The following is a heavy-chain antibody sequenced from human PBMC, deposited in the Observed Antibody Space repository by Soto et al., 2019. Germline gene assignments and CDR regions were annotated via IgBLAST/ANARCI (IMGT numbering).Heavy chain of an antibody. J-gene: IGHJ6*02. Sequence: LRLSCSASGFTFSSYAMHWVSQAPGKGLQYVSAISSNGGSTYYADSVKGRFTISRDNSKNTLYLQMSSLRAEDTAVYYCVKEGDFWSGSPSYYGMDVWGQGTTVTVSS. CDR2: ISSNGGST. V-gene: IGHV3-64D*06. CDR1: GFTFSSYA. CDR3: VKEGDFWSGSPSYYGMDV. D-gene: IGHD3-3*01.